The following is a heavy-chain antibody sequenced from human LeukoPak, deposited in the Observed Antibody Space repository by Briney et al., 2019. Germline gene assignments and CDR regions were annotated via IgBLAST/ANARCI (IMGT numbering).Heavy chain of an antibody. D-gene: IGHD5-18*01. J-gene: IGHJ6*02. CDR3: ARDWIQLWYPYYYYYYGMDV. CDR2: INPNSGGT. Sequence: ASVKVSCEASGYTFTGYYMHWVRQAPGQGLEWMGWINPNSGGTNYAQKFQGRVTMTRDTSISTAYMELSRLRSDDTAVYYCARDWIQLWYPYYYYYYGMDVWGQGTTVTVSS. V-gene: IGHV1-2*02. CDR1: GYTFTGYY.